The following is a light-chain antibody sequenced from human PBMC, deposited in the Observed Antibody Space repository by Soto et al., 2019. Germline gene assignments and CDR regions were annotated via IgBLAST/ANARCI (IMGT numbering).Light chain of an antibody. Sequence: EIVLTQSPGTLSLSPGERATLSCRASQSLSSSYLAWYQQKPGQAPRLLIYGTSSRATGIPDRFSGSGSGTDFTLTISRLEPEDFAVYYWQQYGSWTFGQGTKVEIK. CDR2: GTS. CDR3: QQYGSWT. V-gene: IGKV3-20*01. CDR1: QSLSSSY. J-gene: IGKJ1*01.